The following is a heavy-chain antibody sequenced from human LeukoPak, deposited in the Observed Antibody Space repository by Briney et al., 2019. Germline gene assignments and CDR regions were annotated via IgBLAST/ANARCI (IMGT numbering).Heavy chain of an antibody. CDR3: AKRRPDSSGPYGMDV. D-gene: IGHD3-22*01. Sequence: GGSLRLSCAASGFTFSSYGMHWVRQAPGKGLEWVAVISHAGSNKYYADSAKGRFTISRDNSKNTLYLQMNSLRAEDTAVYYCAKRRPDSSGPYGMDVWGQGTTVTVSS. CDR2: ISHAGSNK. CDR1: GFTFSSYG. V-gene: IGHV3-30*18. J-gene: IGHJ6*02.